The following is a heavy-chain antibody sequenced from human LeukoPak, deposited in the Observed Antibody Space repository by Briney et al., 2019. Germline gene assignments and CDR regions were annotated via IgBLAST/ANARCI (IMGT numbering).Heavy chain of an antibody. CDR1: GFTFSNYA. Sequence: GGSLRLSCAASGFTFSNYAMSRVRQAPGKGVEGVSAISGSGDSTYYADSVKGRFTISRDSSMETLYLQMNSLRAEDTATYFCAKRLSFGVAIGDFDYWGQGTLVTVSS. J-gene: IGHJ4*02. CDR3: AKRLSFGVAIGDFDY. CDR2: ISGSGDST. D-gene: IGHD3-3*01. V-gene: IGHV3-23*01.